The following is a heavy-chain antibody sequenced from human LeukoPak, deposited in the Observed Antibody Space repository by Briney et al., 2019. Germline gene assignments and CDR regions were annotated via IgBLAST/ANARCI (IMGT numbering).Heavy chain of an antibody. V-gene: IGHV1-69*05. CDR2: IIPIFGTA. Sequence: SLKSPCRPSEAPFTSYPLSGGQRPPGRGLEGMGGIIPIFGTANYAQKFQGRVTITTDESTSTAYMELSSLRSEDTAVYYCARGYDFWSGYWYYWGQGTLVTVSS. D-gene: IGHD3-3*01. CDR3: ARGYDFWSGYWYY. CDR1: EAPFTSYP. J-gene: IGHJ4*02.